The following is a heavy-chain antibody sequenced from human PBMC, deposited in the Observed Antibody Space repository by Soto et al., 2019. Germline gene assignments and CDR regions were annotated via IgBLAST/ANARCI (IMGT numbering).Heavy chain of an antibody. Sequence: SGPTLVNPTETLTLTCTVSGFSLSNARMGVSWIRQPPGKALEWLAHIFSNDEKSYSTSLKSRLTISKDTSKSQVVLTMTNMDPVDTAIYYCARILGFGPGYNFNYYMDVWGKGTTVTVSS. V-gene: IGHV2-26*01. J-gene: IGHJ6*03. CDR3: ARILGFGPGYNFNYYMDV. CDR1: GFSLSNARMG. D-gene: IGHD3-22*01. CDR2: IFSNDEK.